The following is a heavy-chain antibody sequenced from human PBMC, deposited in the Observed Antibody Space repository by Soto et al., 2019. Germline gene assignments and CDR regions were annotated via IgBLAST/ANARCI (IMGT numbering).Heavy chain of an antibody. V-gene: IGHV1-8*01. CDR3: ARDRSKTTYDFWSGYYPFDP. D-gene: IGHD3-3*01. CDR1: GYTFTSYD. Sequence: ASVKVSCKASGYTFTSYDINWVRQATGQGLEWMGWMNPNSGNTGYAQKFQGRVTMTRNTSISTAYMELSSLRSEDTAVYYCARDRSKTTYDFWSGYYPFDPWGQGTLVTVSS. J-gene: IGHJ5*02. CDR2: MNPNSGNT.